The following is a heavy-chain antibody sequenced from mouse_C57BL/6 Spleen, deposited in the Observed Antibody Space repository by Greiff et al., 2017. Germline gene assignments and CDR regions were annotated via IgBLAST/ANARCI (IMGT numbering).Heavy chain of an antibody. Sequence: QVQLQQSGAELVRPGASVTLSCKASGYTFTDYEMHWVKQTPVHGLEWIGAIDPETGGTAYNQKFKGKAILTADKSSSTAYMELRSLTSEDSAVYYCTKRVVYDGFAYWGQGTLVTVSA. CDR3: TKRVVYDGFAY. CDR1: GYTFTDYE. CDR2: IDPETGGT. J-gene: IGHJ3*01. D-gene: IGHD2-12*01. V-gene: IGHV1-15*01.